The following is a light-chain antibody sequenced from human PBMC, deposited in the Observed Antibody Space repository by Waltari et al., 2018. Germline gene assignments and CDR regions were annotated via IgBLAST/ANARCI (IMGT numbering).Light chain of an antibody. J-gene: IGLJ2*01. Sequence: SSEVTQDPTVSVALGQTVRITCQGDSLRRYFASWYQQKAGQAHVLVIYAKNNRASGIPARFSGSSSGNTASVTITGAQAEDEADDFCNSRDSSGNHVIFGGGTKLTVV. V-gene: IGLV3-19*01. CDR3: NSRDSSGNHVI. CDR2: AKN. CDR1: SLRRYF.